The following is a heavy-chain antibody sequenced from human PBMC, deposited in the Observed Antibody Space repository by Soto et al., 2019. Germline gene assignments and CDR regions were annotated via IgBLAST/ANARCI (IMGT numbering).Heavy chain of an antibody. CDR2: IYYSGST. CDR1: GGSISSSSYY. CDR3: ARQRTTVVTQAYFDH. J-gene: IGHJ4*02. D-gene: IGHD2-21*02. V-gene: IGHV4-39*01. Sequence: SETLSLTCTVSGGSISSSSYYWGWIRQPPGKGLEWIGSIYYSGSTYYNPSLKSRVTISVDTSKNQFSLKLSSVTATDTAVYYCARQRTTVVTQAYFDHWGQGALVTVSS.